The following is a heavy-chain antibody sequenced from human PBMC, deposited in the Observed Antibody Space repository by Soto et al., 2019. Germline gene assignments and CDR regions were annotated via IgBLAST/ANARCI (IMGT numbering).Heavy chain of an antibody. CDR2: IYKSSTT. D-gene: IGHD2-15*01. CDR1: GDSISTVDYF. J-gene: IGHJ5*01. V-gene: IGHV4-30-4*01. Sequence: QVQLLESGPGLVKPSQTLSLTCSVSGDSISTVDYFWAWIRQPPGQALEYIGYIYKSSTTYYIPSFESRVAISLDTSKSQVSLNVTAVTAADTAVYFCARGRYCLTGRGFPNWFDSWGQGTLVTVSS. CDR3: ARGRYCLTGRGFPNWFDS.